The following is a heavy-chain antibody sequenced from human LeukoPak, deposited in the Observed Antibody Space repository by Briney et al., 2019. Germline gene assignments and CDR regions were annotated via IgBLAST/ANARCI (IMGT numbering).Heavy chain of an antibody. CDR3: ARDIYGSGSYYNGLDY. Sequence: GRSLRLSCAASGFTFSSYAMHWVRQAPGKGLEWVAVISYDGSNKYYADSVKGRFTISGDNSKNTLYLQMNSLRAEDTAVYYCARDIYGSGSYYNGLDYWGQGTLVTVSS. D-gene: IGHD3-10*01. V-gene: IGHV3-30-3*01. CDR2: ISYDGSNK. CDR1: GFTFSSYA. J-gene: IGHJ4*02.